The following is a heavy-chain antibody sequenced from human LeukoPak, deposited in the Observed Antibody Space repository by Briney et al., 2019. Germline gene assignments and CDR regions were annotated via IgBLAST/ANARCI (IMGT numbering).Heavy chain of an antibody. CDR2: LKSKVHGETV. CDR3: ATDDSLN. J-gene: IGHJ4*02. D-gene: IGHD2-15*01. CDR1: GSSLRGAW. Sequence: GGSLTLFCTARGSSLRGAWMRGVRQPPGKGVEWFGRLKSKVHGETVDYPEPGKGGCTMARDDSTSEEYLQMGSRRIGDTATYYCATDDSLNWGQGTLVSAPS. V-gene: IGHV3-15*01.